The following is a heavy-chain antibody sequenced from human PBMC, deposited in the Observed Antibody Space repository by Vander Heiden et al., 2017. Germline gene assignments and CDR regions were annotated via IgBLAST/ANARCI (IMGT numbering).Heavy chain of an antibody. CDR3: ARGSRNYDYVWGRYRSVFDY. Sequence: EVQLVESGGGLVKPGGSLRLSCAASGFIFSSYSINWARQAPGKGREGSSSISTSSSYIYYADSVKGRFTISRDNAKNSLYLQMNSLRAEDTAVYYCARGSRNYDYVWGRYRSVFDYWGQGTLVTVSS. J-gene: IGHJ4*02. V-gene: IGHV3-21*01. D-gene: IGHD3-16*02. CDR2: ISTSSSYI. CDR1: GFIFSSYS.